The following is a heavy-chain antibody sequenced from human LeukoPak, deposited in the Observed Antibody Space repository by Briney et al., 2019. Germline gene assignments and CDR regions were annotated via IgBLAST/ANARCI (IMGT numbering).Heavy chain of an antibody. CDR1: GFTLSNYS. Sequence: GGSLRLSCAVSGFTLSNYSMNWVRQAPGKGLEWISYISGSGFTIHYADSVKGPFTISRDDAKNSLYLQMNSLRAEDTAVYYCARWGQYSGYEKHDYWGQGTLVTVSS. CDR3: ARWGQYSGYEKHDY. J-gene: IGHJ4*02. D-gene: IGHD5-12*01. CDR2: ISGSGFTI. V-gene: IGHV3-48*01.